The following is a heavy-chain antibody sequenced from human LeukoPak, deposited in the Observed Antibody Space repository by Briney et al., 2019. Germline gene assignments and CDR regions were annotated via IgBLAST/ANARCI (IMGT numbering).Heavy chain of an antibody. CDR2: IYHSGST. CDR1: GDYITRGYY. D-gene: IGHD3-9*01. J-gene: IGHJ4*02. CDR3: ARHYDNLTGFFDY. V-gene: IGHV4-38-2*02. Sequence: PAVSMSLTCTVSGDYITRGYYWGWIRQPPGKGLEWIGTIYHSGSTYYNPSLKSRVTISVDTSKNQFSLKLSSVTAADTAVYYCARHYDNLTGFFDYWGQGTLVTVSS.